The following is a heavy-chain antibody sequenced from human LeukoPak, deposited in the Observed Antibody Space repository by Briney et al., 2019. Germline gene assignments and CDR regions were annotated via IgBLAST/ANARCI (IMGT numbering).Heavy chain of an antibody. CDR2: ISGSGGST. CDR1: GFTFSSYA. CDR3: AKDIVYCGGDCYSGQH. D-gene: IGHD2-21*02. J-gene: IGHJ1*01. Sequence: GGSLRLSCAASGFTFSSYAMSWVRQAPGKGLEWVSAISGSGGSTYYADSVKGRFTISRDNSKNTLYLQMNSLRAEDTAVYYCAKDIVYCGGDCYSGQHWGQGTLVTASS. V-gene: IGHV3-23*01.